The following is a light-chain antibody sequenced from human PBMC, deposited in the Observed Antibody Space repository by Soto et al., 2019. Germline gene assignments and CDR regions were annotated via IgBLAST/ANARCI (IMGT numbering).Light chain of an antibody. Sequence: QSVLRLPASGCGSTGQSLTISCSVSDIGNYNLVSWYQHLPGRAPKLLIFEVTMRPSGISDRLSGPKSATTASLTISGLQAEDEGDYYCASYAGSRTYVFGSGPKVNV. CDR3: ASYAGSRTYV. V-gene: IGLV2-23*02. J-gene: IGLJ1*01. CDR2: EVT. CDR1: SDIGNYNL.